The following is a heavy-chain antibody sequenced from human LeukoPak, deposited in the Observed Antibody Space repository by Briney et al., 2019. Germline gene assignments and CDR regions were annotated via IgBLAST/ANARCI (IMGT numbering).Heavy chain of an antibody. CDR2: ISYDGSNK. Sequence: GGSLRLSCAASGFTFSSYAMHWVRQAPGKGPEWVAVISYDGSNKYYADSVKGRFTISRDNSKNTLYLQMNSLRAEDTAVYYCASSIFGVVPRVDYWGQGTLVTVSS. CDR1: GFTFSSYA. J-gene: IGHJ4*02. CDR3: ASSIFGVVPRVDY. V-gene: IGHV3-30*04. D-gene: IGHD3-3*01.